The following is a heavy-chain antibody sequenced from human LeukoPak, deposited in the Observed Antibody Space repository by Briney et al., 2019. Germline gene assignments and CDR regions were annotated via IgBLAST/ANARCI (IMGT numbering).Heavy chain of an antibody. CDR2: IIPILGIA. V-gene: IGHV1-69*04. CDR1: GGTFSSYA. Sequence: ASVKVSCKASGGTFSSYAISWVRQAPGQGLEWMGRIIPILGIANYAQKFQGRVTITADKSTSTAYMELSSLRSEDTAVYYCARDPLLGGGYRWGQGTLVTVSS. D-gene: IGHD2-15*01. CDR3: ARDPLLGGGYR. J-gene: IGHJ5*02.